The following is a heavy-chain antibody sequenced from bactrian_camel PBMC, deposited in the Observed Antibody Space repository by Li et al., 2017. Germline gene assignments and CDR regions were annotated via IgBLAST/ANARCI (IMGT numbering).Heavy chain of an antibody. D-gene: IGHD6*01. CDR1: DVFSC. CDR2: INSGGGST. J-gene: IGHJ4*01. V-gene: IGHV3S40*01. Sequence: DVQLVESGGDSVQSGGSLRLSCAASDVFSCMGWLRQAPGKGLEWVSAINSGGGSTYYADSVKGRFTISRDNAKNTLYLQLNSLDPEDMAMYYCVKQGGSWTDAFPYNAWGQGTQVTVS. CDR3: VKQGGSWTDAFPYNA.